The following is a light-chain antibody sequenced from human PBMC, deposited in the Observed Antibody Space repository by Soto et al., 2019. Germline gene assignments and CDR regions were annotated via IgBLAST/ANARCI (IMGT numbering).Light chain of an antibody. J-gene: IGKJ1*01. CDR1: QNVNSNY. CDR2: GAS. V-gene: IGKV3-20*01. CDR3: QQMGG. Sequence: EIVLTQSPGTLPLSPGERATLSCRASQNVNSNYLAWYRQRPGQAPRLLIYGASVRATGIPERFSGSGSGTDFTLTISRLEPEDFAVYYCQQMGGFGQGTKVEVK.